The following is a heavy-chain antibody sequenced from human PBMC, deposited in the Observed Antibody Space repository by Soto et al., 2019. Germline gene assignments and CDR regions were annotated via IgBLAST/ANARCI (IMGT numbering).Heavy chain of an antibody. CDR3: AIRMYSTRWYSLDY. D-gene: IGHD6-13*01. Sequence: EMQLLESGGGLVQAGGSLRLSCAASGFTVSSYALNWVRQAPGKGLEWVSGISASTYYADSVKGRFTIARDTSKNTLYLQMKSMRAEDTAIYFCAIRMYSTRWYSLDYWGQGTLVTVSS. CDR1: GFTVSSYA. CDR2: ISAST. V-gene: IGHV3-23*01. J-gene: IGHJ4*02.